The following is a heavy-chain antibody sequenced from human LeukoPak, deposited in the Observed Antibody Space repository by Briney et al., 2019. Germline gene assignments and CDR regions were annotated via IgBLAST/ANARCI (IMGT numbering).Heavy chain of an antibody. CDR2: ISGSGGST. CDR3: AKDGSPLIAVAGHFDY. CDR1: GFTFSSYA. Sequence: GGPLRLSCAASGFTFSSYAMSWVRQAPGKGVEWVSAISGSGGSTYYADSVTGRFTISRDNSNNTLYLQMNSLRAEDTAVYYCAKDGSPLIAVAGHFDYWGQGTLVTVSS. J-gene: IGHJ4*02. D-gene: IGHD6-19*01. V-gene: IGHV3-23*01.